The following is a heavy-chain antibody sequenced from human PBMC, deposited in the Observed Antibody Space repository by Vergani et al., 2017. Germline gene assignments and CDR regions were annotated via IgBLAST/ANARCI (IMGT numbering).Heavy chain of an antibody. CDR1: GGPISSSSYY. CDR3: ASQRGYDDVWGSYRSPRWFDP. Sequence: QLQLQESGPGLVKPSETLSLTCTVSGGPISSSSYYWGWIRQPPGKGLEWIGSIYYSGSTYYNPSLKSRVTISVDTSKHLFSLKRSSVTAADPAVYYCASQRGYDDVWGSYRSPRWFDPWGQGTLVTVSS. J-gene: IGHJ5*02. V-gene: IGHV4-39*01. D-gene: IGHD3-16*02. CDR2: IYYSGST.